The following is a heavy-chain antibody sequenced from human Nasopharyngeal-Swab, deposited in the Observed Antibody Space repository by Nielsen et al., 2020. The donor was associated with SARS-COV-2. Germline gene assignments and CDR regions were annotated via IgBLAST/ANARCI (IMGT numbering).Heavy chain of an antibody. V-gene: IGHV4-39*07. CDR3: VRIGPPYSNYAVDP. Sequence: WSRQPPGKGLEWIGSIYYSGSTYYNPSLKSRVTISVDTSKNQFSLKLSSVTAADTAVYYCVRIGPPYSNYAVDPWGQGTLVTVSS. D-gene: IGHD4-11*01. J-gene: IGHJ5*02. CDR2: IYYSGST.